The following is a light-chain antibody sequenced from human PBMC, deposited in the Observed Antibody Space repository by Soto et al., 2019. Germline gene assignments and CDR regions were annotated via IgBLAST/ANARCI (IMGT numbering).Light chain of an antibody. Sequence: DIQITQSPSALSASVGDRVTITCRASQSISSWLAWYQQKPGKAPKLLIYDASSLESRVPSRFSGSGSGTKFTLTISGLRPDDFATYYCQQYNTYSYTFGQGTKVDIK. CDR1: QSISSW. V-gene: IGKV1-5*01. J-gene: IGKJ2*01. CDR3: QQYNTYSYT. CDR2: DAS.